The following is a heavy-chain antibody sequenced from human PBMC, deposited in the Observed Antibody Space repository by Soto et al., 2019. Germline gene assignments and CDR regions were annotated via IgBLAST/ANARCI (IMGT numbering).Heavy chain of an antibody. V-gene: IGHV3-48*01. CDR2: ISSGSYTK. J-gene: IGHJ3*02. D-gene: IGHD3-10*01. CDR3: ARDYYGPPDAFDI. CDR1: GFTFSIYS. Sequence: EAQLVESGGGLVQPGGSLRLSCEASGFTFSIYSMNWVRQAPGKGLEWLSYISSGSYTKYYADSVKGRFIISRDNAKNSLYLQMNFVRAEDTAVYYCARDYYGPPDAFDIWGQGTLVTVSS.